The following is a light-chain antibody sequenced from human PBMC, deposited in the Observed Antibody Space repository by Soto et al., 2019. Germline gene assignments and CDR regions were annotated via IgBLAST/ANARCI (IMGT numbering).Light chain of an antibody. J-gene: IGLJ3*02. CDR1: SGNIASNY. CDR2: EDD. CDR3: QSDDASNQV. V-gene: IGLV6-57*04. Sequence: NFMLTQPHSVSESPGKTVTISCTRSSGNIASNYVQWYQQRPGSAPTTVIYEDDQRPSGVPDRFSCSIDSSSNSAALAISGLKTEDEADYYCQSDDASNQVFGGGTKLTVL.